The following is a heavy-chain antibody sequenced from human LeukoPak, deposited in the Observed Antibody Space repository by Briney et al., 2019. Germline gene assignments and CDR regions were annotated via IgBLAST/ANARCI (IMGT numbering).Heavy chain of an antibody. CDR1: GFSLRTYW. CDR3: AKSTRDSRGYYNTLDY. D-gene: IGHD3-22*01. CDR2: INSDGSST. J-gene: IGHJ4*02. Sequence: GGSLRLSCAASGFSLRTYWMHWVRQVPGKGLEWLSRINSDGSSTTFADSVKGRFTISRDNAKNTLYLQLNSLRAEDTAVYYCAKSTRDSRGYYNTLDYWGQGTLVTVSS. V-gene: IGHV3-74*01.